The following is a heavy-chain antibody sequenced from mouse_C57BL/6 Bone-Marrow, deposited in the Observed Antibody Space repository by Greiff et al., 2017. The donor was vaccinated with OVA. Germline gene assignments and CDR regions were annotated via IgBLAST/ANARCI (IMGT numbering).Heavy chain of an antibody. CDR3: ASYYEDYVDY. J-gene: IGHJ2*01. CDR2: IYPGDGDT. V-gene: IGHV1-82*01. D-gene: IGHD1-1*01. CDR1: GYAFSSSW. Sequence: QVQLQQSGPELVKPGASVKISCKASGYAFSSSWMNWVKQRPGKGLEWIGRIYPGDGDTNYNGKFKGKATLTADKSSSTAYMQLSSLTSEDSAVYFCASYYEDYVDYWGQGTTLTVSS.